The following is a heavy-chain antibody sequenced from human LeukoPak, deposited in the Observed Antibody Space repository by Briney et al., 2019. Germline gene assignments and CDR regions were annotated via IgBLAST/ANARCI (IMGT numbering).Heavy chain of an antibody. J-gene: IGHJ4*02. D-gene: IGHD4-17*01. CDR3: AKEGGTVTSFDC. V-gene: IGHV3-30*18. Sequence: GRSLRLSCAASGFTFSSYGMHWVRQAPGKGLEWVAVISYDGSNKYYADSVKGRFTISRDNSKNTLYLQMNSLRAEDTAVYYCAKEGGTVTSFDCWGQGILVTVSS. CDR1: GFTFSSYG. CDR2: ISYDGSNK.